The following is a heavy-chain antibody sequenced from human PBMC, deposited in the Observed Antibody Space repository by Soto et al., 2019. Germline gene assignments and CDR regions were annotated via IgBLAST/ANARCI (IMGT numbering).Heavy chain of an antibody. Sequence: QVPLQQWGAGPLRPLETLSLTCGVSGGSFSGYYWAWIRQSPGKGLEWIGEINDRGSINYNPSLKSRVRISVDTSKNHYSLNLRSVTAADTAVYYCARESHDILTGPPWVWYFDLWGRGTLVTVSS. V-gene: IGHV4-34*01. CDR2: INDRGSI. D-gene: IGHD3-9*01. CDR3: ARESHDILTGPPWVWYFDL. CDR1: GGSFSGYY. J-gene: IGHJ2*01.